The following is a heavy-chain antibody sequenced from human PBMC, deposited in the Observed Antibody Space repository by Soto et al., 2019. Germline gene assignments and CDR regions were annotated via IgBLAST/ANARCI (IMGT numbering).Heavy chain of an antibody. CDR3: ARVTGYCSSTSCYTSDGMDV. CDR1: GFTFSSYA. CDR2: ISYDGSNK. D-gene: IGHD2-2*02. Sequence: VQLVESGGGLVQPGGSLRLSCAASGFTFSSYAMHWVRQAPGKGLEWVAVISYDGSNKYYADSVKGRFTISRDNSKNTLYLQMNSLRAEDTAVYYCARVTGYCSSTSCYTSDGMDVWGQGTTVTVSS. J-gene: IGHJ6*02. V-gene: IGHV3-30-3*01.